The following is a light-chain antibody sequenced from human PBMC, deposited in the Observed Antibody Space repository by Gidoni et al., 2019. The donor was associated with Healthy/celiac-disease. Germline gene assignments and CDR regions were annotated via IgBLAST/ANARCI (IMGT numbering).Light chain of an antibody. Sequence: DIVMTQSPASLAVSLGERATINCKSSQSVLYSSNNKNYLAWYQQKPGQPPKLLIYWASTRESGVPDRFSSSGSGTDFTLTISSLQAEDVAVYYCQQYYSTPLTFXGXTKVEIK. CDR2: WAS. V-gene: IGKV4-1*01. CDR3: QQYYSTPLT. CDR1: QSVLYSSNNKNY. J-gene: IGKJ4*01.